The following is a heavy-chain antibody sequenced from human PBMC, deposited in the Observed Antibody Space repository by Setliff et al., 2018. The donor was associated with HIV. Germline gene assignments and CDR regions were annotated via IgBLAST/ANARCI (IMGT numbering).Heavy chain of an antibody. Sequence: GGSLRLSCAASGFTFSSYAMSWVRQTPGKGLEWVSFISSSAGSTYYSDSVKGRFTISRDNSKNMLYLQMNSLRADDTAVYYCAKSCDVPSKPGPYYYSMDVWGKGTTVTVSS. D-gene: IGHD2-2*01. CDR2: ISSSAGST. CDR3: AKSCDVPSKPGPYYYSMDV. CDR1: GFTFSSYA. V-gene: IGHV3-23*01. J-gene: IGHJ6*03.